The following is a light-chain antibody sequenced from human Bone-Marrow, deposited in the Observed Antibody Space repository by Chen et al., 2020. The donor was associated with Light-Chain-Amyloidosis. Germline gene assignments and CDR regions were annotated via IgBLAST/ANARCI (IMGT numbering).Light chain of an antibody. CDR2: RDT. J-gene: IGLJ2*01. V-gene: IGLV3-25*03. CDR1: DLPTKY. CDR3: QSADSSGTYEVI. Sequence: YERTQPPSVPVSPAQTARIACSGDDLPTKYAYWYQQQPGQAPVLVIHRDTERPSGISERFSGSSSGTTATLTISGVQAEDEADDHCQSADSSGTYEVIFGGGTTLTVL.